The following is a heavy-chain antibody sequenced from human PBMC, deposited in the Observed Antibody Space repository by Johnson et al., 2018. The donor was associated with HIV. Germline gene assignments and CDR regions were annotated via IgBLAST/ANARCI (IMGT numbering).Heavy chain of an antibody. CDR1: GFTFSSYA. Sequence: QVQLVESGGGLVQPGGSLRVSCAASGFTFSSYAMHWVRQAPGKGLEWVAVISYDGSNKYYADSVKGRFTISRDNSKNTLYLQMNSLRAEDTAVYYCARENSSGYHDAFDIWGQGTLVTVSS. CDR3: ARENSSGYHDAFDI. J-gene: IGHJ3*02. V-gene: IGHV3-30-3*01. D-gene: IGHD3-22*01. CDR2: ISYDGSNK.